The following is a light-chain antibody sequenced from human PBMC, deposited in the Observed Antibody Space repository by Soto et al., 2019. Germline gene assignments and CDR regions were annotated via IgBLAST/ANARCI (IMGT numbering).Light chain of an antibody. CDR3: QHYGSSRT. CDR2: DAS. Sequence: IVLTQSPGTLSLSPGERATLSCRASQSFSSTYLAWYQQKPGQAPRLLIYDASSRATGIPDRFSGSGSGTDFTLTISRLEPDDFAVYYCQHYGSSRTFGQGTTGDIK. V-gene: IGKV3-20*01. CDR1: QSFSSTY. J-gene: IGKJ1*01.